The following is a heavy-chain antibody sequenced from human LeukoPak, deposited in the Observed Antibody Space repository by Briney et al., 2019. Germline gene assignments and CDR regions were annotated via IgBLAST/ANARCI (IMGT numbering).Heavy chain of an antibody. CDR1: GGSISSYY. V-gene: IGHV4-59*01. Sequence: PSETLSLTCTVSGGSISSYYWSWIRQPPGKGLEWIGYIYYSGSTNYNPSLKSRVTISVDTSKNPFSLKLSSVTAADTAVYYCARDRSPYGELDYWGQGTLVTVSS. J-gene: IGHJ4*02. CDR3: ARDRSPYGELDY. CDR2: IYYSGST. D-gene: IGHD4-17*01.